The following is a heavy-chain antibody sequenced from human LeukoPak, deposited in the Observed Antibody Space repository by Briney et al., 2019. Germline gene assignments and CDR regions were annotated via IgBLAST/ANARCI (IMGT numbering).Heavy chain of an antibody. D-gene: IGHD2-2*01. CDR1: GGSISSYY. J-gene: IGHJ3*02. CDR2: IYYSGST. CDR3: ARTPGGSSIQDAFDI. V-gene: IGHV4-59*01. Sequence: ASETLSLTCTVSGGSISSYYWSWIRQPPGKGLEWIGYIYYSGSTNYNPSLKSRVTISVDTSKNQFSLKLSSVTAADTAVYYCARTPGGSSIQDAFDIWGQGTVVTVSS.